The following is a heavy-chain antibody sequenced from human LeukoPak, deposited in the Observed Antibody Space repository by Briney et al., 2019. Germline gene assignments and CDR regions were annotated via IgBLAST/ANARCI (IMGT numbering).Heavy chain of an antibody. CDR1: GYTFATYG. Sequence: GASVKVSCKASGYTFATYGISWVRQAPGQGLEWMGWISAYNGNTNYAQKLQGRVTMTTDTSTSTAYMDLRSLRSDDTAVYYCAITTYYYYYMDVWGKGTTVTVSS. CDR2: ISAYNGNT. J-gene: IGHJ6*03. V-gene: IGHV1-18*01. D-gene: IGHD3-22*01. CDR3: AITTYYYYYMDV.